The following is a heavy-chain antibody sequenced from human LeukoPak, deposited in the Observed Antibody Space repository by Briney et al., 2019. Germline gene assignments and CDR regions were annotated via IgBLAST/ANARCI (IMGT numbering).Heavy chain of an antibody. CDR1: SESFSGYF. V-gene: IGHV4-34*01. Sequence: SETLSLTCAIYSESFSGYFWSWIRQPPGKGLEWIGEINYSGSTNYNPSLKSRVSISIDTSKHQFSLKLSSVTAADTAFYYCAIDLSAVTNYWDQGTLVTVSS. CDR2: INYSGST. J-gene: IGHJ4*02. D-gene: IGHD4-17*01. CDR3: AIDLSAVTNY.